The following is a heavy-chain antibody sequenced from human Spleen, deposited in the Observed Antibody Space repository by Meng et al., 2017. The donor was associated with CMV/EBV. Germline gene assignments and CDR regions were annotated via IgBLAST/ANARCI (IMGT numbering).Heavy chain of an antibody. CDR3: ARDYGEYSGWFDP. V-gene: IGHV4-31*02. CDR1: GGSISSGGYY. Sequence: SGGSISSGGYYWSWIRQHPGKGLEWIGYIYYSGSTYYNPSPKSRVTISVDTSKNQFSLKLSSVTAADTAVYYCARDYGEYSGWFDPWGQGTLVTVSS. J-gene: IGHJ5*02. D-gene: IGHD3-10*01. CDR2: IYYSGST.